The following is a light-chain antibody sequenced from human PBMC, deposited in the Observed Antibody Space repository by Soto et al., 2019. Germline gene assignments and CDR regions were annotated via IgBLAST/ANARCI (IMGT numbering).Light chain of an antibody. V-gene: IGLV1-47*01. J-gene: IGLJ1*01. CDR2: RNN. CDR3: AAWDDSLSGDV. CDR1: GSNIGSNY. Sequence: QAVVTQPPSASGTPGQRVTISCSGSGSNIGSNYVYWYQQLPGTAPKLLIYRNNQRPSGVPDRFSGSKSGTSASLAISGLRSEDESDYYCAAWDDSLSGDVFGTGTKVTVL.